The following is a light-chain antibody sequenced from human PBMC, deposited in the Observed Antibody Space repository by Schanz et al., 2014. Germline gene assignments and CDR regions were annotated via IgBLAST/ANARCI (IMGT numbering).Light chain of an antibody. Sequence: QSALTQPPSASGSPGQSVTISCTGTSSDVGAYNFVSWYEQHPGKAPKLMINEVNKRPSGVPDRFSGSKSGNTAFLTISGLQADNEAEYYCCSYAGSYTLVFGGGTQLTVL. CDR2: EVN. CDR1: SSDVGAYNF. CDR3: CSYAGSYTLV. V-gene: IGLV2-8*01. J-gene: IGLJ2*01.